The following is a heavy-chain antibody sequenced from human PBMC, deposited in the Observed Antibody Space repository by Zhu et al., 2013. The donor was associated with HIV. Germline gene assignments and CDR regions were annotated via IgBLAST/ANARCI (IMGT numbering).Heavy chain of an antibody. CDR3: ARAGFESKRPGGY. V-gene: IGHV1-2*02. CDR1: GYTFAAYY. J-gene: IGHJ4*02. CDR2: INTNSGET. Sequence: QVQLVQSGAEVKKPGASVRVSCHGSGYTFAAYYIHWVRQAPGQGLEWMGYINTNSGETIYAQKFRGRATMTRDLSINTAYMGLNRLRSGDTAIYYCARAGFESKRPGGYWAQGTLLTVSS.